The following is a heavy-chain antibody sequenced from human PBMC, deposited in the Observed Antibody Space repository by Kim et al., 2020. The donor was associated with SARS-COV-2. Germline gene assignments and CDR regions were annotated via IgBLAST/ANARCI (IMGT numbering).Heavy chain of an antibody. V-gene: IGHV6-1*01. Sequence: SQTLSLTCAISGDSVSSNSAAWNWIRQSPSRGLEWLGRTYYRSKWYNDYAVSVKSRITINPDTSKNQFSLQLNSVTPEDTAVYYCASWRSGWPAPYYYGMDVWGQGTTVTVSS. D-gene: IGHD6-19*01. CDR2: TYYRSKWYN. J-gene: IGHJ6*02. CDR1: GDSVSSNSAA. CDR3: ASWRSGWPAPYYYGMDV.